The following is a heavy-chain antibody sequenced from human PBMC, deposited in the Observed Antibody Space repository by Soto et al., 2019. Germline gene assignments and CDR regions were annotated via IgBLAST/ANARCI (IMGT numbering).Heavy chain of an antibody. D-gene: IGHD6-19*01. CDR3: TTSLVYYSSGWY. J-gene: IGHJ4*02. Sequence: GGSLRLSCAASGFTFSNAWMNRVRQAPGKGLEWVGRIKSKTDGGTTDYAAPVKGRFTISRDDSKNTLYLQMNSLKTEDTAVYYCTTSLVYYSSGWYWGQGTLVTVSS. CDR1: GFTFSNAW. CDR2: IKSKTDGGTT. V-gene: IGHV3-15*07.